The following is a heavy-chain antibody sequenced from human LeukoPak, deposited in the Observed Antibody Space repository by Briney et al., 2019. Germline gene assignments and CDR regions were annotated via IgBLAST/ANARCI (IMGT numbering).Heavy chain of an antibody. J-gene: IGHJ4*02. CDR2: ISVYNGNT. CDR3: ARDLDSSGWYEGPEEY. CDR1: GYTFTGYY. Sequence: ASVRVSCKASGYTFTGYYMHWVRQAPGQGLEWMGWISVYNGNTKYGQKFQGRVTMTTDTSTTTAYMELRSLRSDDTALYYCARDLDSSGWYEGPEEYWGQGTHVTVSS. D-gene: IGHD6-19*01. V-gene: IGHV1-18*04.